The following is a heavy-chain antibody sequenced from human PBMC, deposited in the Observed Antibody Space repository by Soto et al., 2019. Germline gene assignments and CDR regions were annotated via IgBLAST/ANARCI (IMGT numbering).Heavy chain of an antibody. Sequence: QVQLVESGGGVVQPGRSLRLSCAASGFTFSRHGMHWVRQAPGKGLEWVAVISDDGSKKAYADSVTGRFTISRDNSKNTLYLKMSSLRAEGTAVYYCAKGRGYWCDWFHPWGQGTLVTVFS. CDR3: AKGRGYWCDWFHP. CDR2: ISDDGSKK. D-gene: IGHD2-8*02. CDR1: GFTFSRHG. J-gene: IGHJ5*02. V-gene: IGHV3-30*18.